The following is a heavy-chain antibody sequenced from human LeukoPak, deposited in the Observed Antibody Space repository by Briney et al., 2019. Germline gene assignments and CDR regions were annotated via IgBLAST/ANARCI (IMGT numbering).Heavy chain of an antibody. CDR3: ARRAGDYSHPYDY. CDR2: IYTTGGT. Sequence: GGSLRPSCVASGFTFSSRDWMTWVRQAPGKGLKWVSFIYTTGGTHNSDSVKGRFTISRDSSKNTLYLQMNSLRAEDTAVYYCARRAGDYSHPYDYWGQGTLVTVSS. V-gene: IGHV3-53*01. D-gene: IGHD3-22*01. J-gene: IGHJ4*02. CDR1: GFTFSSRDW.